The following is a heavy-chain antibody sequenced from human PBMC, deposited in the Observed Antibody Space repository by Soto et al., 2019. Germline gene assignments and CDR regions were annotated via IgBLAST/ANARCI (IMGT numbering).Heavy chain of an antibody. CDR2: ISDSGATT. J-gene: IGHJ4*02. CDR1: GFPFGENA. CDR3: AKEDTSSGSLDY. Sequence: GGSLRLSCAASGFPFGENAMSWVRQAPGKELEWVSGISDSGATTYYADSVRGRFTISRDNSKNTLYLQMKSLRAEDSASYYCAKEDTSSGSLDYWGQGALVTVSS. D-gene: IGHD6-19*01. V-gene: IGHV3-23*01.